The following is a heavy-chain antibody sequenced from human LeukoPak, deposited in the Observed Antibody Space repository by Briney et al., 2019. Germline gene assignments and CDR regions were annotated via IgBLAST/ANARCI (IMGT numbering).Heavy chain of an antibody. Sequence: GGSLRLSCAASGFTFSNYGIHCVRQAPGNGLEWVAVISKDGSDKNYGDSVRGRFTISRDNSKNTMYLQMNSLREEDTAVYYCAKAWEEYSWRLCDYWGQGTLVTVSS. V-gene: IGHV3-30*18. CDR2: ISKDGSDK. D-gene: IGHD2/OR15-2a*01. CDR3: AKAWEEYSWRLCDY. CDR1: GFTFSNYG. J-gene: IGHJ4*02.